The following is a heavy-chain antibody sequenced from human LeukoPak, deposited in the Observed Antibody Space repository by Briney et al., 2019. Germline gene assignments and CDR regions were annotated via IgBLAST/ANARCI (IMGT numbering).Heavy chain of an antibody. CDR3: AKDTYYYDSSGYSEPGFDY. Sequence: GGSLRLSCAASGFTFSTYTMNWVRQAPGKGLEWVSSISSSSYFIYYADSVRGRFTISRDNSKNTLYLQMNSLRAEDTAVYYCAKDTYYYDSSGYSEPGFDYWGQGTLVTVSS. D-gene: IGHD3-22*01. CDR1: GFTFSTYT. J-gene: IGHJ4*02. V-gene: IGHV3-21*04. CDR2: ISSSSYFI.